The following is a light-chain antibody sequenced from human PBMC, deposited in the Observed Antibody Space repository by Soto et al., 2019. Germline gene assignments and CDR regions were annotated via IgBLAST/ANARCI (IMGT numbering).Light chain of an antibody. CDR3: QQHNSYSPLA. V-gene: IGKV1-5*01. CDR2: DAS. CDR1: QSVSGW. Sequence: IHLTHSPSSLSSSLGDSVTITCRASQSVSGWLAWYQQKPGKAPQLLIYDASSLESGVPSRFSGSVSGTEFTLTISSLQPDDFATYYCQQHNSYSPLAFGRGTKVDIK. J-gene: IGKJ4*01.